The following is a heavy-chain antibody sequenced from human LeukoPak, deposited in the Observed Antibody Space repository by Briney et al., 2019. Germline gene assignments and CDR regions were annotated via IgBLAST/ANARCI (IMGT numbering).Heavy chain of an antibody. CDR1: GFSFRSYG. V-gene: IGHV3-30*02. D-gene: IGHD3-22*01. CDR3: AKDLEAGTSGYSLDY. CDR2: IRNDGSDK. Sequence: GGSLRLSCAASGFSFRSYGMHWVRQAPGQGLEWVAFIRNDGSDKYYPDSVRGRFTISRDNSKNSLHVQMNSLRVEDTGVYYCAKDLEAGTSGYSLDYWGQGTLVSVSS. J-gene: IGHJ4*02.